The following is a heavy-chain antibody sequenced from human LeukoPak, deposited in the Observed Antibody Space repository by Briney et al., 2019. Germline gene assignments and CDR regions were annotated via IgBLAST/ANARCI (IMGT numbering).Heavy chain of an antibody. CDR2: IYPGDSDT. V-gene: IGHV5-51*01. J-gene: IGHJ4*02. CDR3: ARARSCGGGSCYAEY. CDR1: GYFFRNYW. Sequence: GESLKISCKTFGYFFRNYWIGWVRQLPGKGLEWMGIIYPGDSDTRYSPSFQGQVTISVDKSISTAYLQWSSLKASDTAMYYCARARSCGGGSCYAEYWGQGTLVTVSS. D-gene: IGHD2-15*01.